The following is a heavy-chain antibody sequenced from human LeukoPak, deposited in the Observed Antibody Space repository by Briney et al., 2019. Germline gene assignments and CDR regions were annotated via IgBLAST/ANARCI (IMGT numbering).Heavy chain of an antibody. J-gene: IGHJ4*02. V-gene: IGHV3-74*01. CDR1: GFTLSSHW. D-gene: IGHD2-21*01. Sequence: GGSLRLSCVASGFTLSSHWVHWVRQAPGKGLVWVSRINTDGSSTTYADSGKGRFTISRDNAKNTVFLQLNSLRDGDSAVYYCVREVVLSATSVFDYWGQGTLVTVSS. CDR2: INTDGSST. CDR3: VREVVLSATSVFDY.